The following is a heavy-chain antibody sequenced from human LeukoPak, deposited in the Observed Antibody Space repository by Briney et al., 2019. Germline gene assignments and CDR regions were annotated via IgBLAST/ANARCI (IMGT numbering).Heavy chain of an antibody. D-gene: IGHD2-2*01. CDR1: GFTFSNAW. CDR3: TTDDVVVPAALREAFDI. Sequence: GGSLRLSCAVYGFTFSNAWLSWVRQAQGKGLEWVGRIKRRTDGGTTDYAAPVKGRFTISIDDSKNTLYLQMNSLKTEDTAVYYCTTDDVVVPAALREAFDIWGQGTMVTVSS. J-gene: IGHJ3*02. V-gene: IGHV3-15*01. CDR2: IKRRTDGGTT.